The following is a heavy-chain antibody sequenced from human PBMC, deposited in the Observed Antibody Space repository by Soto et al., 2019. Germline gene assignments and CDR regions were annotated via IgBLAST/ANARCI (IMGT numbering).Heavy chain of an antibody. CDR3: ARVAVEHDYGDFEY. CDR1: GFNFNNFE. Sequence: EVQLVESGGGLVRPGGSLRLSCAASGFNFNNFEMSWVRQAPGKGLEWISYIGRRGDTIYYADSVKGRFTISRDNAKKSLYLQMNSLRAEDTAVYYCARVAVEHDYGDFEYWGQGTLVTVSS. J-gene: IGHJ4*02. D-gene: IGHD4-17*01. V-gene: IGHV3-48*03. CDR2: IGRRGDTI.